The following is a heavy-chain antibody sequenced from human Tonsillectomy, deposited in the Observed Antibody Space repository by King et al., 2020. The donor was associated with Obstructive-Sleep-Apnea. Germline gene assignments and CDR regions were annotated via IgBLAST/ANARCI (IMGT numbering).Heavy chain of an antibody. CDR1: GGSLNSGGYY. CDR3: ARVRDYGDYEDY. Sequence: QLQESGPGLVKPSETLSLTCTVSGGSLNSGGYYWSWIRQHPGKGLEWIGYIYYSGNTYYNPSLKSRITISLDTSKNQFSLKLSSVTAADTAVFYCARVRDYGDYEDYWGQGTLVTISS. D-gene: IGHD4-17*01. V-gene: IGHV4-31*03. J-gene: IGHJ4*02. CDR2: IYYSGNT.